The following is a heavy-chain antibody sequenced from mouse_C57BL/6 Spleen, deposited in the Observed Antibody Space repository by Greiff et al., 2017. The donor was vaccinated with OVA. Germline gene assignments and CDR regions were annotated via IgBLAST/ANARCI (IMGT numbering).Heavy chain of an antibody. D-gene: IGHD1-1*01. CDR1: GYTFTSYW. J-gene: IGHJ2*01. V-gene: IGHV1-52*01. CDR3: ARKGYYGSSHYFDY. Sequence: QVQLKQPGAELVRPGSSVKLTCKASGYTFTSYWMHWVKQRPIQGLEWIGNIDPSDSETHYNQKFKDKATLTVDKSSSTAYMQLSSLTSEDSAVYYCARKGYYGSSHYFDYWGQGTTLTVSS. CDR2: IDPSDSET.